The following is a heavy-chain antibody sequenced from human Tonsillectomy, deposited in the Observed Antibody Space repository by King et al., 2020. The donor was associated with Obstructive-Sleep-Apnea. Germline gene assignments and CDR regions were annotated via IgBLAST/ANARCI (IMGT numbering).Heavy chain of an antibody. CDR3: SGASLAEAGTGWFDP. D-gene: IGHD6-19*01. J-gene: IGHJ5*02. CDR2: ISGYNGNT. Sequence: QLVQSGAEVKKPGASVKVSCKASGYTFTSFGINWVRQAPGQGLEWMGWISGYNGNTNYAQNLQGRVTMTTDTSTSTAYMDLRNLRSDDTAVYYCSGASLAEAGTGWFDPWGQGTLVTVSS. V-gene: IGHV1-18*01. CDR1: GYTFTSFG.